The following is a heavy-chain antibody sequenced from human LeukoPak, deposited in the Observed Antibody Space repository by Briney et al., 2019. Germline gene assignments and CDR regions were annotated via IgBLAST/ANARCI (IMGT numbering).Heavy chain of an antibody. D-gene: IGHD4-23*01. V-gene: IGHV4-61*05. CDR1: GGSISSSSYY. J-gene: IGHJ5*02. CDR3: ARGFTVVSYGGGFDP. CDR2: IYYSGNT. Sequence: SETLSLTCTVSGGSISSSSYYWGWIRQPPGKGLEWIGYIYYSGNTNYNPSLKSRVTISVDTSKNQFSLKLSSVTAADTAVYYCARGFTVVSYGGGFDPWGQGTLVTVSS.